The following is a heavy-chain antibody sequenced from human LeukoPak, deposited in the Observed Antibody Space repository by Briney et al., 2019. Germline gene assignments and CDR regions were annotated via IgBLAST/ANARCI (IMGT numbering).Heavy chain of an antibody. CDR2: IKQDGSEK. J-gene: IGHJ4*02. CDR3: ARDNSSSWYGSWLY. D-gene: IGHD6-13*01. Sequence: GSLRLSCAASGFSFSTYWMSWVRHAPGKGLEWVANIKQDGSEKYYVDSVKGRFTISRDNAKTSLYLQMNSLRAEDTAVYYCARDNSSSWYGSWLYWGQGTLVTVSS. V-gene: IGHV3-7*04. CDR1: GFSFSTYW.